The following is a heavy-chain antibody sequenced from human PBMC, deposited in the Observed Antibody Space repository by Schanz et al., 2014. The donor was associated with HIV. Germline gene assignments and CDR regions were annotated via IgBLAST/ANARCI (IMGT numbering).Heavy chain of an antibody. V-gene: IGHV3-30*03. J-gene: IGHJ3*02. CDR1: GFTFSSYA. CDR2: ISFDGNNK. D-gene: IGHD2-2*01. Sequence: VQLLESGGGLVQPGGSLRLSCAASGFTFSSYAMSWVRQAPGKGLDWVAVISFDGNNKYYADSVKGRFTFSRDNSKNTLFLQMNSLRAEDTAVYFCARDVAGCSGTSCYSDAFDIWGQGTLVTVSS. CDR3: ARDVAGCSGTSCYSDAFDI.